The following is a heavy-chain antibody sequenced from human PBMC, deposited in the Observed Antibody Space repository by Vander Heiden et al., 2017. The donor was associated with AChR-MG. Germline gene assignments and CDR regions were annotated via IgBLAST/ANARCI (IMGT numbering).Heavy chain of an antibody. V-gene: IGHV4-59*08. J-gene: IGHJ6*02. CDR2: ISHSGST. Sequence: QVQLQESGPGLVKPSETLSLTCTVSGGPISSYSWTWIRPSPGKGLEWIGDISHSGSTNYNPSLKSRVTISLDTSKNQFSLKLTSVAAADTAVYYCAALSSRLYYYGMDVWGPGATVIVSS. CDR1: GGPISSYS. CDR3: AALSSRLYYYGMDV. D-gene: IGHD6-13*01.